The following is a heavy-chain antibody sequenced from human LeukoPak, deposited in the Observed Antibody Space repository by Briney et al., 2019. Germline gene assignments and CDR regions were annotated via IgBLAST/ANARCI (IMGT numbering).Heavy chain of an antibody. CDR1: GGSFSDYY. CDR3: ASLQRSWYGYFDY. D-gene: IGHD6-13*01. J-gene: IGHJ4*02. Sequence: PSETLSLTCAVYGGSFSDYYRSWIRQPPGKGLEWIGEINHSGNTIYNPSLKSRVTISVDTSKNQFSLRLSSVTAADTTVYYCASLQRSWYGYFDYWGQGTLVTVSS. CDR2: INHSGNT. V-gene: IGHV4-34*01.